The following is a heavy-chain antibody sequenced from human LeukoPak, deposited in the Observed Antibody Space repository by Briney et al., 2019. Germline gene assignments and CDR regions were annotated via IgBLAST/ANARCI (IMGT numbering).Heavy chain of an antibody. D-gene: IGHD2-21*02. CDR1: GFTFSSYV. CDR3: ARDSDWAFDN. Sequence: GGSLRLSCAASGFTFSSYVMSWVRQAPGKGLEWISYINHNAETIYYADSVKGRFTISRDNAKNVLYLQMNRLGDGDTAVYYCARDSDWAFDNWGQGTLVTVSS. V-gene: IGHV3-48*02. CDR2: INHNAETI. J-gene: IGHJ4*02.